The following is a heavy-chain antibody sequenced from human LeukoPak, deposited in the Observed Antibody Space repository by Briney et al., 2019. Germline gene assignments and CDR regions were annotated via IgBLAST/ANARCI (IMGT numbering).Heavy chain of an antibody. D-gene: IGHD2-2*01. CDR3: AKYCSSTSCYVLDSSSWYEGYFQH. V-gene: IGHV3-23*01. CDR1: GFTFSSYA. Sequence: PGGSLRLSCAASGFTFSSYAMSWVRQAPGKGLEWVSAISGSGGRTYYADSVKGRFTISRDNSKNTLYLQMNSLRAEDTAVYYCAKYCSSTSCYVLDSSSWYEGYFQHWGQGTLVTVSS. CDR2: ISGSGGRT. J-gene: IGHJ1*01.